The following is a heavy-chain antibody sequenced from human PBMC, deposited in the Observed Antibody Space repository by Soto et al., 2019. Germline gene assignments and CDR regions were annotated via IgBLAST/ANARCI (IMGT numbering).Heavy chain of an antibody. D-gene: IGHD2-21*02. CDR2: IYHAGSP. CDR1: GGSIRSSSW. J-gene: IGHJ3*01. CDR3: ARASSFRGDFHV. Sequence: QVQLQESGPGLVKPSGTLSLTCSVSGGSIRSSSWWTWLRQSPGKGLEWIGEIYHAGSPNYNPSFQSRVTISADTSTNFFSLRLTSLTAADTAIYYCARASSFRGDFHVWGQGTAVTISS. V-gene: IGHV4-4*02.